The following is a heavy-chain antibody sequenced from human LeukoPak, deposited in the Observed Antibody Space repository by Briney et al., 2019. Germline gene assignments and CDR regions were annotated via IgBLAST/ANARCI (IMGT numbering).Heavy chain of an antibody. CDR3: ARDKDSSGYYDY. J-gene: IGHJ4*02. V-gene: IGHV3-30*04. Sequence: PGSSLRLSCAASGLTFSSYAMHWVRQAPGKGLAWVAVISYDGSNKFYADSVKGRFTISRDNSKNTLYLQMNSLRAEDPAVYYCARDKDSSGYYDYWGQGTRVTVSS. CDR2: ISYDGSNK. D-gene: IGHD3-22*01. CDR1: GLTFSSYA.